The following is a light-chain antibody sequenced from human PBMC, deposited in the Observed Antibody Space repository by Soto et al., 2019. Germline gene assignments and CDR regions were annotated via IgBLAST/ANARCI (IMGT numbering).Light chain of an antibody. Sequence: EIVLTQSPVTLSVSPGERATLSCRASQSVSSKLAWYQQKPGQAPRLLIYGASTRATGIPARFSGSGSGTEFTLSISSLQSEDSAVYYCQQYNNWPPITFGQGTRLEIK. J-gene: IGKJ5*01. CDR1: QSVSSK. V-gene: IGKV3D-15*01. CDR2: GAS. CDR3: QQYNNWPPIT.